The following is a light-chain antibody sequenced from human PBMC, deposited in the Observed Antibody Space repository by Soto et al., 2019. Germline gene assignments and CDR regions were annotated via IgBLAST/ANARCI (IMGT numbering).Light chain of an antibody. J-gene: IGKJ4*01. CDR2: DAS. CDR3: QQRSTALT. CDR1: QSVSSY. V-gene: IGKV3-11*01. Sequence: EILMTQSPATLSVSPGERATLSCRASQSVSSYLAWYQQKPGQAPRLLIYDASNRATGIPARFSGSGSGTDFTLTISRLEPEDFAVYYCQQRSTALTFGGGTKVDI.